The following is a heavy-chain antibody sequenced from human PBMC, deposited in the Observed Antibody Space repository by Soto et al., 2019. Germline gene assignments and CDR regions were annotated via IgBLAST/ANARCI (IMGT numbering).Heavy chain of an antibody. CDR2: ISAYNGNT. J-gene: IGHJ6*02. V-gene: IGHV1-18*01. CDR1: GYTFTNHA. Sequence: QVQLVQSGAEVKKPGASVKVSCKASGYTFTNHAISWVRQAPGQGLEWMGWISAYNGNTNYAQKLQGRVTMTTDTSTSTDYMELRRLRSDDTAVYYCARLVGLPWYGMDVWGQGTTVTVSS. D-gene: IGHD3-9*01. CDR3: ARLVGLPWYGMDV.